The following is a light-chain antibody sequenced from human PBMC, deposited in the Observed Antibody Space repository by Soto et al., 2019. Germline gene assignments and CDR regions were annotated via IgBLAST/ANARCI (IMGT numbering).Light chain of an antibody. Sequence: DIVMTQSPDSLAVSLGERATINCKSSQSVLYSSNNKNYLAWYQQKPGQPPKLLIYWASTRESGVHDRFSGSGSGTDFTLTISSLQAEDVAVYYCQQYYSTPPTFGQGTKVDIK. V-gene: IGKV4-1*01. CDR3: QQYYSTPPT. J-gene: IGKJ1*01. CDR1: QSVLYSSNNKNY. CDR2: WAS.